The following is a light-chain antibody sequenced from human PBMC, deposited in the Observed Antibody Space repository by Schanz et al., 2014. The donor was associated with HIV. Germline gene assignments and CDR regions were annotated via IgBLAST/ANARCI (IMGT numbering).Light chain of an antibody. CDR3: SSYALSKNWEVI. CDR2: EVI. Sequence: QAALTQPPSASGARGQSVTISCTGTSSDVGHYDQPPRYQQPPGKAPKLMIYEVIKRPSGVPDRFSGSKSGSTASLTVSGLQPEDEADYYCSSYALSKNWEVIFGGGTKLTVL. CDR1: SSDVGHYDQ. J-gene: IGLJ2*01. V-gene: IGLV2-8*01.